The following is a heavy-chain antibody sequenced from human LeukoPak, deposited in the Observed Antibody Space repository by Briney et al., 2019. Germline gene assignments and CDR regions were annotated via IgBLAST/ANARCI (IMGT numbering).Heavy chain of an antibody. J-gene: IGHJ4*02. Sequence: GGSLRLSCAASGFTFSSYWMHWVRQAPGKGLVWVSSINSDGSSTRYADSVKGRFTISRDNAKNTLHLQMNRLRVEDTAVYYCARGGGQDLDCWGQGTLVTVSS. CDR2: INSDGSST. CDR3: ARGGGQDLDC. D-gene: IGHD2-15*01. V-gene: IGHV3-74*01. CDR1: GFTFSSYW.